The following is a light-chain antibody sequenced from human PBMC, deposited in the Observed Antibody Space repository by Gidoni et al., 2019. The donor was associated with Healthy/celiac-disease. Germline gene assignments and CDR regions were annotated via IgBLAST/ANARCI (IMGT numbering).Light chain of an antibody. J-gene: IGKJ2*01. V-gene: IGKV3-15*01. CDR3: QQYNNWPPVT. CDR2: GAS. Sequence: DIVMTQSPATLSVSPGERATLSCRASQSVSSNLAWYQQKPGQAPRLLIYGASTRATGIPARFRGSGSGTEFTLTISSLQSEDFAVYYCQQYNNWPPVTFGQGTKLEIK. CDR1: QSVSSN.